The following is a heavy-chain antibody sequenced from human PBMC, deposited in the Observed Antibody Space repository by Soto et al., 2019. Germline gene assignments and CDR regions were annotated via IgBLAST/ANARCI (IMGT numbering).Heavy chain of an antibody. Sequence: GASVKVSCKASGGTFSSYAISWVRQAPGQGLEWMGGIIPIFGTANYAQKFQGRVTITADESTSTAYMELNSLRAEDTAVYFCARDEGPSRITTFGMVTINREYYGVDVWGQGTTVTVSS. CDR3: ARDEGPSRITTFGMVTINREYYGVDV. CDR2: IIPIFGTA. V-gene: IGHV1-69*13. J-gene: IGHJ6*02. D-gene: IGHD3-3*01. CDR1: GGTFSSYA.